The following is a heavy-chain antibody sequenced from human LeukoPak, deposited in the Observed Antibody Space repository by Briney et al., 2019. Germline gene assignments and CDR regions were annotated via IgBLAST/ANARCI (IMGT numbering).Heavy chain of an antibody. CDR1: GYSFTNYG. D-gene: IGHD1-1*01. J-gene: IGHJ6*03. CDR2: SRTYNGNT. V-gene: IGHV1-18*01. Sequence: ASVKVSCKASGYSFTNYGISWVRQAPGQGLEWMGWSRTYNGNTNYAQKLQGRVTMTTDTSTTTAYMELRSLRSDDTAVYYCAREVTGTIEYFMDVWGKGTTVTVSS. CDR3: AREVTGTIEYFMDV.